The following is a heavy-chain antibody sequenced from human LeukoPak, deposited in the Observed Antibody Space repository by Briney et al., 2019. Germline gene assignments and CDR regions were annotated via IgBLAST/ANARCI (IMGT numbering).Heavy chain of an antibody. V-gene: IGHV2-5*02. J-gene: IGHJ4*02. CDR3: AHRHRGRSIVDSSGFYFDY. D-gene: IGHD3-22*01. CDR2: IYWDDDK. Sequence: SGPTLVKPTQTLTLTCTFSGFSLSTSGVGVGWTRQPPGKALEWLALIYWDDDKRYSPSLKSRLTITKDTSKNQVVLTMTNMDPVDTATYYCAHRHRGRSIVDSSGFYFDYWGQGTPVTVSS. CDR1: GFSLSTSGVG.